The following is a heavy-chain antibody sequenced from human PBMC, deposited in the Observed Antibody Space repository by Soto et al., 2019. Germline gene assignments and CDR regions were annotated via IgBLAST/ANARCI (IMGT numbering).Heavy chain of an antibody. Sequence: PSETLSLTCAVSGGSISNNHWWSWVRQPPGKGLEWIGEVYHSGSTNYHPSLKSRVTISVDKSKNQFSLTVSSVTAADTAVYYCARYRLEMTTRSFHYCGPGPLVTLST. J-gene: IGHJ4*02. CDR1: GGSISNNHW. CDR3: ARYRLEMTTRSFHY. D-gene: IGHD4-17*01. CDR2: VYHSGST. V-gene: IGHV4-4*02.